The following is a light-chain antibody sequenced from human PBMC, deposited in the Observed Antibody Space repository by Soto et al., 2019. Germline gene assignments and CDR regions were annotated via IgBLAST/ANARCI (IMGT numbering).Light chain of an antibody. CDR3: CSYAGTNTVHVV. CDR1: SSDVGSYNL. V-gene: IGLV2-23*03. Sequence: QSALTQPASVSGSPGQSITISCTGTSSDVGSYNLVSWYQQHPGKAPKLMIYEGSKRPSGVSNRFSGSKSGNTASLTISGLQAEDVADYYCCSYAGTNTVHVVFGGGTKLTFL. J-gene: IGLJ2*01. CDR2: EGS.